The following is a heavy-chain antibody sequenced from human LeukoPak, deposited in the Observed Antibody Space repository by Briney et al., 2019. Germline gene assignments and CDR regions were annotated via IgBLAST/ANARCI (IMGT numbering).Heavy chain of an antibody. D-gene: IGHD3-22*01. V-gene: IGHV3-30-3*01. CDR2: ISYDGSNK. J-gene: IGHJ4*02. CDR3: ARDQTYYDSSGYYQYYYFDY. CDR1: GFTFSSYA. Sequence: GGSLRLSCAASGFTFSSYAMHWVRQAPGKGLEWVAVISYDGSNKYYADSVKGRFTISRDNSKNTLYLQLNSLRAEDTAVYYCARDQTYYDSSGYYQYYYFDYWGQGTQVTVSS.